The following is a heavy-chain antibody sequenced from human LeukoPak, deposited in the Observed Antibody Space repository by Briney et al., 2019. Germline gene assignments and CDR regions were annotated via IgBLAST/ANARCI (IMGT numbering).Heavy chain of an antibody. CDR3: AELGITMIGGV. J-gene: IGHJ6*04. CDR1: GFTFSVYS. Sequence: PGGSLRLSCAASGFTFSVYSMNWVRQAPGKGLEWVSSISSSSRHMYYADSVKGRFTISRDNAKNSLYLQMNSLRAEDTAVYYCAELGITMIGGVWGKGTTVTISS. CDR2: ISSSSRHM. D-gene: IGHD3-10*02. V-gene: IGHV3-21*01.